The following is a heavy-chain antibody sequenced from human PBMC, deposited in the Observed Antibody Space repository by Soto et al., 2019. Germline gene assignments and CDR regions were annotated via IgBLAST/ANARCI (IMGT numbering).Heavy chain of an antibody. CDR1: GGSFSGYY. Sequence: SETLSLTCAVYGGSFSGYYWSCIRQHPGKGLEWIGEITRSGSTNYNPSLKSRVTISVDTSKNQFSLTLSSVTAADTAVYYCARGPSGYVWGRYRYGSNCFDPWGQGNLVT. CDR3: ARGPSGYVWGRYRYGSNCFDP. J-gene: IGHJ5*02. V-gene: IGHV4-34*01. CDR2: ITRSGST. D-gene: IGHD3-16*02.